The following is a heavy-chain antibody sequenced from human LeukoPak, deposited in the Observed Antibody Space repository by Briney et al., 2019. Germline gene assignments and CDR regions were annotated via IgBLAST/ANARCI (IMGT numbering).Heavy chain of an antibody. CDR2: IYPGDSDT. V-gene: IGHV5-51*01. J-gene: IGHJ4*02. CDR3: ASPPTRECSSISCPLSY. CDR1: GYSFTYYW. Sequence: GESLKISCKGSGYSFTYYWIAWVRQMPGKGLEWMGIIYPGDSDTRYSPFFQGQVTISVDKSVSAAYLQWSSLKASDTAMYYCASPPTRECSSISCPLSYWGQGTLVTVSS. D-gene: IGHD2-2*01.